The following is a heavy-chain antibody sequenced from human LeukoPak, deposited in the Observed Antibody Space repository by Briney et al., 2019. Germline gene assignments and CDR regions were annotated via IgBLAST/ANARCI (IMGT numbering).Heavy chain of an antibody. V-gene: IGHV5-51*01. CDR3: ARRYYDFWSGYFDDAFDI. D-gene: IGHD3-3*01. CDR2: IYPGDSDT. J-gene: IGHJ3*02. CDR1: GYSFTSYW. Sequence: GESLKISCKGSGYSFTSYWIGWVRQMPGKGLEWMGIIYPGDSDTRYSPSFQGQVTISADKSISTAYLQWSSLEASDTAMYYCARRYYDFWSGYFDDAFDIWGQGTMVTVSS.